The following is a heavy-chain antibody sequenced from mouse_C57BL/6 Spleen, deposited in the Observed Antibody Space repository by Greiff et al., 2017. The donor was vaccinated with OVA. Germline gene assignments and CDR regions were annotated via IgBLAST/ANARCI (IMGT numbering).Heavy chain of an antibody. CDR1: GYSFTGYY. V-gene: IGHV1-42*01. D-gene: IGHD2-5*01. CDR3: ARNYYSNYTVYFDV. Sequence: EVQLVESGPELVKPGASVKISCKASGYSFTGYYMNWVKQSPEKSLEWIGEINPSTGGTTYNQKFKAKATLTVDKSSSTAYMQLKSLTSEDSAVYYCARNYYSNYTVYFDVWGTGTTVTVSS. J-gene: IGHJ1*03. CDR2: INPSTGGT.